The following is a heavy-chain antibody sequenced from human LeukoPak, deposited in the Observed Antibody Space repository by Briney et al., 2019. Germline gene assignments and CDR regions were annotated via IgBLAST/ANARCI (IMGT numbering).Heavy chain of an antibody. Sequence: SETLSLTCTVSGGSISSYYWSWLRQPPGKGLEWIGYIYYSGSTNYNPSLKSRVTISVDTSKNQFSLKLSSVTAADTAVYYCARHFYGSGSYNWGQGTPVTVSS. J-gene: IGHJ4*02. D-gene: IGHD3-10*01. CDR3: ARHFYGSGSYN. V-gene: IGHV4-59*08. CDR1: GGSISSYY. CDR2: IYYSGST.